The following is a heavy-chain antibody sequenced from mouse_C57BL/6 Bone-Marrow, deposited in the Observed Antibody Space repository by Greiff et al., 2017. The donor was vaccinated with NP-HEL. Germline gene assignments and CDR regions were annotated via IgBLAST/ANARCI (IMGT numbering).Heavy chain of an antibody. J-gene: IGHJ3*01. CDR3: ARIYYYGSFAY. V-gene: IGHV1-4*01. Sequence: VHLQQSGAELARPGASVKMSCKASGYTFPSYTMHWVKQRPGQGLEWIGYINPSSGYTKYNQKFKDKATLTADKSSSTADMQLSSLTSEDSAVYYGARIYYYGSFAYWGQGTLVTVSA. D-gene: IGHD1-1*01. CDR1: GYTFPSYT. CDR2: INPSSGYT.